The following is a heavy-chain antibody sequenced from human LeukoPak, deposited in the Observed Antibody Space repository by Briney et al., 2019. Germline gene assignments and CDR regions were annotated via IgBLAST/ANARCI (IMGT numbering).Heavy chain of an antibody. CDR2: IYHSGST. CDR1: GGSISSSNW. Sequence: SETLSLTCTVSGGSISSSNWWSWVRQPPGKGLEWIGEIYHSGSTNYSPSLKSRVTISVDKSKNQFSLKLSSVTAADTAVYYCARAPAGYSSSWGDYFDYWGQGTLVTVSS. CDR3: ARAPAGYSSSWGDYFDY. J-gene: IGHJ4*02. V-gene: IGHV4-4*02. D-gene: IGHD6-13*01.